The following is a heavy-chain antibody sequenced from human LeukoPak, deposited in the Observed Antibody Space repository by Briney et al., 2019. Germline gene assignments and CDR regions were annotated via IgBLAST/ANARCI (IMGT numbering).Heavy chain of an antibody. CDR3: AKFIRPGIGRSFRRFQH. J-gene: IGHJ1*01. CDR1: GFTFSDYY. Sequence: GGSLRLSCAASGFTFSDYYMSWIRQAPGKGPEWVSYISSSGSTIYYADSVKGRFTISRDNSKNTLYLQMNSLRAEDTAVYYCAKFIRPGIGRSFRRFQHWGQGTLVTVSS. D-gene: IGHD3-10*01. CDR2: ISSSGSTI. V-gene: IGHV3-11*01.